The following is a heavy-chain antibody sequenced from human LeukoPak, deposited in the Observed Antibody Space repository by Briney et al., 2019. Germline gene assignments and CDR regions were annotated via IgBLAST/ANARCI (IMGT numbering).Heavy chain of an antibody. V-gene: IGHV1-8*01. D-gene: IGHD3-16*01. CDR2: MNPNNGNT. J-gene: IGHJ6*03. CDR1: GYTFTSYD. CDR3: ARLHWESGGIYFYYYMDV. Sequence: AASVKVSFKASGYTFTSYDINWVRQAPGQGLEWMASMNPNNGNTAYARKFQGRVTMTRYTSIGTAYLELSALRSEDTAVYYCARLHWESGGIYFYYYMDVWGKGTTVTVSS.